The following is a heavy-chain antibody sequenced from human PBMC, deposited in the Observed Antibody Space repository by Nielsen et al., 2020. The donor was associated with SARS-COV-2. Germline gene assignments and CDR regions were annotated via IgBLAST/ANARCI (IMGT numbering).Heavy chain of an antibody. CDR2: ISSSSSTI. CDR1: GFTFSDYY. D-gene: IGHD4-17*01. J-gene: IGHJ2*01. CDR3: ARDLTNYGDYWYFDL. Sequence: GESLKISCAASGFTFSDYYMSWIRQAPGKGLEWVSYISSSSSTIYYADSVKGRFTISRDNAKNSLYLQMNSLRDEDTAVYYCARDLTNYGDYWYFDLWGRGTLVTVSS. V-gene: IGHV3-11*04.